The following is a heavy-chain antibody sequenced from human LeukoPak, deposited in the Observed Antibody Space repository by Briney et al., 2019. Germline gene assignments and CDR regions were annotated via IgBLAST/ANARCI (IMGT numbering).Heavy chain of an antibody. Sequence: SQTLSLTCTVSGGSISSGGYYWSWIRQHPGKGLEWIGYIYHSGSTYYNPSLKSRVTISVDRSKNQFSLKLSSVTAADTAVYYCARGGGLDAFDIWGQGTMVTVSS. CDR1: GGSISSGGYY. CDR2: IYHSGST. J-gene: IGHJ3*02. D-gene: IGHD3-16*01. V-gene: IGHV4-30-2*01. CDR3: ARGGGLDAFDI.